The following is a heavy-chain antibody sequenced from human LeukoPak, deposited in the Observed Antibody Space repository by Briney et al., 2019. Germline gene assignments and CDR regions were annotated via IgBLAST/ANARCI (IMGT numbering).Heavy chain of an antibody. CDR2: IYYSGST. D-gene: IGHD6-13*01. V-gene: IGHV4-59*01. Sequence: KASETLSLTCTVSGGSISSYYWSWIRQPPGKGLEWIGYIYYSGSTNYNPSLKSRVTISVDTPKNQFSLKLSSVTAADTAVYYCARERAAGKVSLTDWSQGTLVTVSS. CDR3: ARERAAGKVSLTD. J-gene: IGHJ4*02. CDR1: GGSISSYY.